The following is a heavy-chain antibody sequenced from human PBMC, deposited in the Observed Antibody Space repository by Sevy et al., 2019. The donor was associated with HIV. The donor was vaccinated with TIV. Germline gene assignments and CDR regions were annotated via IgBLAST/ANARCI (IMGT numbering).Heavy chain of an antibody. CDR3: ARDKNGYSYGNNWFDP. D-gene: IGHD5-18*01. V-gene: IGHV6-1*01. Sequence: SQTLSLTCAISGDSVSSNSVAWNWIRQSPSRGLEWLGRTYYRSKWYSDYAVSMKSRITINPDTSKNHFSLQLNSVTPEDTAVYYCARDKNGYSYGNNWFDPWGQGTLVTVSS. CDR1: GDSVSSNSVA. CDR2: TYYRSKWYS. J-gene: IGHJ5*02.